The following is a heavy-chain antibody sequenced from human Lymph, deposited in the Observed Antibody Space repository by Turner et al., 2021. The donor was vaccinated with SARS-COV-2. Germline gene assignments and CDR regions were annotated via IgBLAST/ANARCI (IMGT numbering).Heavy chain of an antibody. D-gene: IGHD2-15*01. CDR3: ATAPAAVVTGWFDP. J-gene: IGHJ5*02. Sequence: QVQLVQSGAEVKKPGASVKVSCKVSGYTLPELSMHWVRQTPGKGLEWMGGFDTEDGETIYAQNFQGRVTMTEDTSTDTAYMDLSSLRSEDTAVYYCATAPAAVVTGWFDPWGQGTLVTVSS. CDR1: GYTLPELS. CDR2: FDTEDGET. V-gene: IGHV1-24*01.